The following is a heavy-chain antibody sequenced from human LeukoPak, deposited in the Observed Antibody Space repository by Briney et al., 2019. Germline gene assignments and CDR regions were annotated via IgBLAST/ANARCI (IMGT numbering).Heavy chain of an antibody. J-gene: IGHJ3*02. CDR2: ISYDGSNK. CDR1: GFTFSSYA. D-gene: IGHD5-18*01. V-gene: IGHV3-30*01. CDR3: ARATTAMVAGDAFDI. Sequence: GGSLRLSCAASGFTFSSYAMHWVPQAPGKGLEWVAVISYDGSNKYYADSVKGRFTISRDNSKNTLYLQMNSLRAEDTAVYYCARATTAMVAGDAFDIWGQGTMVTVSS.